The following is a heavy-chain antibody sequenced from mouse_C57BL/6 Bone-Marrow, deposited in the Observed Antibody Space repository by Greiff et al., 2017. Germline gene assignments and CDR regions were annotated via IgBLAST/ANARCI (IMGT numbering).Heavy chain of an antibody. CDR3: ARKGDYGSSYVDDY. V-gene: IGHV1-81*01. Sequence: VHLQQSGAELARPGASVKLSCKASGYTFTSYGISWVKQSTGQGLEWIGEIYPRSGNTYYNEKFKGKATLTADKSSSTAYMELRSLPSEDSAVYFCARKGDYGSSYVDDYWGQGTTLTVSS. J-gene: IGHJ2*01. CDR2: IYPRSGNT. CDR1: GYTFTSYG. D-gene: IGHD1-1*01.